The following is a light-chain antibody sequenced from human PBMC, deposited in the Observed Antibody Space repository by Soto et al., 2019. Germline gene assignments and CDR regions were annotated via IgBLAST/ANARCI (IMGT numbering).Light chain of an antibody. Sequence: EIVLTQSPGTLSLSPGEGATLSCRASQSVSSSYLAWYQQKTGQAPRLLLYGASSRATGIPDRFSGGGSGTDFALTISRLEPEDFAVYYCQQYDNSPLTFGQGTKVEIK. CDR3: QQYDNSPLT. J-gene: IGKJ1*01. CDR2: GAS. CDR1: QSVSSSY. V-gene: IGKV3-20*01.